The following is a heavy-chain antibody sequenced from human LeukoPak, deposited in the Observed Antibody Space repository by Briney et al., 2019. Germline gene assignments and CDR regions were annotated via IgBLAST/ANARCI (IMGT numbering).Heavy chain of an antibody. CDR1: GFTFSSYA. CDR2: ISYDGSNK. D-gene: IGHD6-19*01. V-gene: IGHV3-30*04. Sequence: PGRSLRLSCAASGFTFSSYAMHWVRQAPGKGLEWVAVISYDGSNKYYADSVKGRFTISRDNSKNTLYLQMNSLRAEDTAVYYCASPPPYSSGWYEYYYNGMDVWGKGTTVTVSS. J-gene: IGHJ6*04. CDR3: ASPPPYSSGWYEYYYNGMDV.